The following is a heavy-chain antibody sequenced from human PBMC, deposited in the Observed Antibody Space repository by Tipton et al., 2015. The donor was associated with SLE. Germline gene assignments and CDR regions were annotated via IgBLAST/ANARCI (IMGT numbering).Heavy chain of an antibody. V-gene: IGHV1-18*01. Sequence: QSGAEMKKPGASVKVSCKASGYTFTSYGISWVRQAPGQGLEWMGWISAYNGNTNYAQKLQGRVTMTTDTSTGTAYMELRSLRSEDTAVYYWARFGPRRTKPMTIVEHWGQGPLV. CDR2: ISAYNGNT. CDR3: ARFGPRRTKPMTIVEH. CDR1: GYTFTSYG. D-gene: IGHD3-3*01. J-gene: IGHJ1*01.